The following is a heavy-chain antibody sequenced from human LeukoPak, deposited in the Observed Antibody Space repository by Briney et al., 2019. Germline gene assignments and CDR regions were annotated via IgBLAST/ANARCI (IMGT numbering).Heavy chain of an antibody. Sequence: SETLSLTCSVSAVSITTYYWSWIRQSPGKGLEWIGSISYNGSTNYNPSLRSRVTISADTSENQFSLKLSSVTAADTAVYHCARAEVAFDIWGQGTIVTVSS. J-gene: IGHJ3*02. CDR3: ARAEVAFDI. CDR2: ISYNGST. V-gene: IGHV4-59*08. CDR1: AVSITTYY.